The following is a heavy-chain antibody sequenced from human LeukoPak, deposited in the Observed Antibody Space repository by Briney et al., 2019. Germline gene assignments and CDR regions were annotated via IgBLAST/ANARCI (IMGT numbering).Heavy chain of an antibody. V-gene: IGHV1-8*03. D-gene: IGHD3-22*01. Sequence: GASVKVSCKASGYTFTSYDINWVRQATGQGLEWMGWMNPNSGNTGYAQKFQGRVTITRNTSISTAYMELSSLRSEDTAVYYCAKGHVDSSGYADYWGQGTLVTVSS. J-gene: IGHJ4*02. CDR2: MNPNSGNT. CDR3: AKGHVDSSGYADY. CDR1: GYTFTSYD.